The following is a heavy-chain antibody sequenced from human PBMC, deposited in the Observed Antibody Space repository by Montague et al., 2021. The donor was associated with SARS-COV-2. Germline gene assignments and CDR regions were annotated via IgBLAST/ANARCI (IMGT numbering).Heavy chain of an antibody. CDR1: GGSISGYY. Sequence: SETLSLTCTVSGGSISGYYWSWFRQSAGKGLEWIGRIYNSGSTSYNPSLKSRVTMPVDTSKNQFSLKLRSVTAADTAVYYCVRDQGRSNWNYPDYWGQGTLVTVSS. CDR2: IYNSGST. J-gene: IGHJ4*02. D-gene: IGHD1-20*01. CDR3: VRDQGRSNWNYPDY. V-gene: IGHV4-4*07.